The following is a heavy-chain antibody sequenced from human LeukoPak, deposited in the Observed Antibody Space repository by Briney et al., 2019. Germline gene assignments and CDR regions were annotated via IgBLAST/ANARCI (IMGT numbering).Heavy chain of an antibody. CDR1: GFTFSSYG. V-gene: IGHV3-30*18. CDR2: ISYDGSNK. CDR3: AKDMLRWSDYFDY. Sequence: GGSLRLSCAASGFTFSSYGMHWVRQAPGKGLEWVAVISYDGSNKYYADSVKGRFTISRDNSKNTLYLQMNSLRAEDTAVYYCAKDMLRWSDYFDYWGQGTLVTVSS. J-gene: IGHJ4*02. D-gene: IGHD4-23*01.